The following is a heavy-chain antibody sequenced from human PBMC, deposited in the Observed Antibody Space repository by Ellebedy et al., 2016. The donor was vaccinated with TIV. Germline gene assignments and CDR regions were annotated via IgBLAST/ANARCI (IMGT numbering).Heavy chain of an antibody. Sequence: KVSXXGSGYSFSNYCIGWVRQTPGRGLEWMGIIYVGDSDVRYSPSFRGQVTISADKSISTAYLQWSSLKASDSGMYYCARHYSYVGSGSGLDYWGQGTLVTVSS. D-gene: IGHD3-10*01. V-gene: IGHV5-51*01. CDR2: IYVGDSDV. CDR1: GYSFSNYC. J-gene: IGHJ4*02. CDR3: ARHYSYVGSGSGLDY.